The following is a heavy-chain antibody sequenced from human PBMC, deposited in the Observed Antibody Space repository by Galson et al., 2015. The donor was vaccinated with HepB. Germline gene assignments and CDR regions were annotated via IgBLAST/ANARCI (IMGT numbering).Heavy chain of an antibody. CDR1: GSIFRHHA. D-gene: IGHD3-16*01. V-gene: IGHV3-23*01. CDR2: LNGRGSTT. J-gene: IGHJ5*02. Sequence: SLRLACAGSGSIFRHHAMAWIRQAPGKGLEWVSGLNGRGSTTYYADAVKGRFSISRDNSKNTVFLQMDNLKVDDTAIYYCVKEGAWFGGDWFDPWGQGTLVTVS. CDR3: VKEGAWFGGDWFDP.